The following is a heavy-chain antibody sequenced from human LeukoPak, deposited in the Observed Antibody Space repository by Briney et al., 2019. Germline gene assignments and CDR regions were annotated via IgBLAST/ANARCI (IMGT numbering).Heavy chain of an antibody. D-gene: IGHD3-16*01. CDR3: AGSYASSGLDH. Sequence: SETLSLTCTVSGYSITSIYYWGWIRQPPGEGLEWIGSIHHSGDTAYNPSLKSRVTISVDTSKSQFSLKLSSVTAADTAVHYCAGSYASSGLDHWGQGTLVTVSS. J-gene: IGHJ4*02. V-gene: IGHV4-38-2*02. CDR2: IHHSGDT. CDR1: GYSITSIYY.